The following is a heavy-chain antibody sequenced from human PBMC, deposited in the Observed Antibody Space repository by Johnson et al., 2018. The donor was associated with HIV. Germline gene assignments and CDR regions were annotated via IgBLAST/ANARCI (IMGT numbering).Heavy chain of an antibody. J-gene: IGHJ3*02. V-gene: IGHV3-30*03. CDR1: GFTFTSYW. D-gene: IGHD6-13*01. CDR3: VRPAAAGRDDAFDI. Sequence: QVQLVESGGGLVQPGGSLRLSCAASGFTFTSYWMSWVRQAPGKGLEWVAVISYDGSNKYYADSVKGRFTISRDNSKNTLYLQMNSLRAEDTAVYYCVRPAAAGRDDAFDIWGQGTMVTVSS. CDR2: ISYDGSNK.